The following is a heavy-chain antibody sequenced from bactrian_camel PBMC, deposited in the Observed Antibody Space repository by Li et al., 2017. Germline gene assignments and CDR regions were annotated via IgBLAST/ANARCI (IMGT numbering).Heavy chain of an antibody. CDR2: IDRDGST. V-gene: IGHV3S6*01. D-gene: IGHD6*01. CDR3: AAADGDVWYSPCGY. Sequence: HVQLVESGGGLVQAGGSLSLSCTASGYTSSSYCMGWFREAPGKEREGVAVIDRDGSTSYVGSVKGRFTISQGNAKNILHLQMNSLKPEDTAVYYCAAADGDVWYSPCGYWGQGTQVTVS. CDR1: GYTSSSYC. J-gene: IGHJ6*01.